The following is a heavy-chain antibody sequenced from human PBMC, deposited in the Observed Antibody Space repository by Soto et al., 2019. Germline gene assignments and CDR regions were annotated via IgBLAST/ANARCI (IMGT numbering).Heavy chain of an antibody. D-gene: IGHD3-22*01. CDR2: IYYSGST. J-gene: IGHJ4*02. V-gene: IGHV4-39*01. Sequence: VILCHTSTVAEGTITSSGYYWGRNRQPPGKGLEWIGNIYYSGSTYYNPSLKSRVTISVDTSKNQFSLKLSSVTAADTAVYYCMLGSGWKDFDYWGQGTLVTVSS. CDR3: MLGSGWKDFDY. CDR1: EGTITSSGYY.